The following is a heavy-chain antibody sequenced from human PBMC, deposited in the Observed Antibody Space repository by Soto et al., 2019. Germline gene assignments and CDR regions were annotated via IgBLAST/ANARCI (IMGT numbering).Heavy chain of an antibody. V-gene: IGHV1-46*01. D-gene: IGHD1-26*01. Sequence: GASVKVSCKASGYTFTTYYIHWVRQAPGQGLEWMGVINPSGGSINYAQKFQGRVTMTRDTSTSTVYMELSSLRSEDTAVYYCATDRGRVGTYYNYFYGMDVSGQGTTITVSS. CDR3: ATDRGRVGTYYNYFYGMDV. CDR1: GYTFTTYY. J-gene: IGHJ6*02. CDR2: INPSGGSI.